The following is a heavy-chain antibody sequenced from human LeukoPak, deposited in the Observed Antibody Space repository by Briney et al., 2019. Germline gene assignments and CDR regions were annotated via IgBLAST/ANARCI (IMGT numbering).Heavy chain of an antibody. Sequence: SETLSLTCTVSGGSISSGGYFWSWIRQHPGKGLEWIGYIYYSGNTYYSPSLKSRVTVSVDTSKNQFSLRLSSVTAADTAVYYCASLWDSSGYYPTDAFDIWGQGTMVTVSS. J-gene: IGHJ3*02. D-gene: IGHD3-22*01. V-gene: IGHV4-31*03. CDR2: IYYSGNT. CDR3: ASLWDSSGYYPTDAFDI. CDR1: GGSISSGGYF.